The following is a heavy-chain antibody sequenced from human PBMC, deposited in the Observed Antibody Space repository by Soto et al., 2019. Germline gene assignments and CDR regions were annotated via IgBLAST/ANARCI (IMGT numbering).Heavy chain of an antibody. V-gene: IGHV5-51*01. D-gene: IGHD3-22*01. Sequence: GESLKISCKGSGYSFTSYWIGWVRQMPGKGLEWMGIIYPGVSDTRYSPSFQRQVTISADKSISTAYLQWSSLKASDTAMYYCARSRFYYYDSSGYPGEPDDAFDIWGQGTMVTVSS. J-gene: IGHJ3*02. CDR2: IYPGVSDT. CDR1: GYSFTSYW. CDR3: ARSRFYYYDSSGYPGEPDDAFDI.